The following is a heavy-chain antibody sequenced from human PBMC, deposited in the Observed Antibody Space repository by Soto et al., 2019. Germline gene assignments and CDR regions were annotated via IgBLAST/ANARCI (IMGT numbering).Heavy chain of an antibody. CDR3: ARAICSGGSCYLGSYMDV. V-gene: IGHV3-11*01. J-gene: IGHJ6*03. D-gene: IGHD2-15*01. Sequence: GVPLRLPCVASGFPSTAYYMSWIRQAPGKGLEWDSYISGSGSTIYYADSVKGRLTISRDNAKNSLYLQMNSLRAEDTAVYYCARAICSGGSCYLGSYMDVWGKGTTVTVSS. CDR1: GFPSTAYY. CDR2: ISGSGSTI.